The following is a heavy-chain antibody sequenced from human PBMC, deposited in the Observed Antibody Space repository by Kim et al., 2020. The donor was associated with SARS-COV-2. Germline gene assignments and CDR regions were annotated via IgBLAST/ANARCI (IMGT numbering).Heavy chain of an antibody. V-gene: IGHV6-1*01. CDR2: TYYRSKWYS. J-gene: IGHJ3*01. CDR1: GDSVSSNSAA. CDR3: ARRAPAHGTDAFDF. Sequence: SQTLSLTCAISGDSVSSNSAAWNWIRQSPSRGLEWLGRTYYRSKWYSDYAISVKSRITINPDTSKNQFSLQLNSVSPEDTAVYFCARRAPAHGTDAFDFWGQGTMVTVSS. D-gene: IGHD1-1*01.